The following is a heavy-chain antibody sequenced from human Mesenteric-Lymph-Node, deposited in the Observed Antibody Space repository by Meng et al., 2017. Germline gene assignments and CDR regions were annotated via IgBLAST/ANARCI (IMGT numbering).Heavy chain of an antibody. J-gene: IGHJ4*02. Sequence: VQFGPLGAGGKRPRASGKVSCQSSGYTLTSYAMHWVRQAPGQRLEWMGWINAGNGNTKYSQKFQGRVTITRDTSASTAYMELSSLRSEDTAVYYCARDRDSGSYFDYWGQGTLVTVSS. CDR1: GYTLTSYA. CDR2: INAGNGNT. CDR3: ARDRDSGSYFDY. V-gene: IGHV1-3*01. D-gene: IGHD1-26*01.